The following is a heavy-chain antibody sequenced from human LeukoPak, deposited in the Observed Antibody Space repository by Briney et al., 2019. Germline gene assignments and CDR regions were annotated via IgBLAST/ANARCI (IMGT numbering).Heavy chain of an antibody. V-gene: IGHV4-39*07. D-gene: IGHD4-17*01. CDR2: IYYSGST. Sequence: SETLSLTCTVSGGSISSSSYYWGSIRQPPGKGLEWIGSIYYSGSTYYNPSLKSRVTISVDTSKNQFSLKLTSVTAADTAVYFCARSRGGFGDYGSWFDPWGQGTLVTVSS. CDR3: ARSRGGFGDYGSWFDP. J-gene: IGHJ5*02. CDR1: GGSISSSSYY.